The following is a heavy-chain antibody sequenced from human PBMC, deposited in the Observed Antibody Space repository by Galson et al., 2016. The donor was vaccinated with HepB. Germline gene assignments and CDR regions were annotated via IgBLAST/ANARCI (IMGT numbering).Heavy chain of an antibody. CDR1: GFTFSNYW. CDR3: ARTITPDPIPLFDS. Sequence: SLRLSCAASGFTFSNYWMHWVRQAPGKGLVWVSRIKSNGETADYADSVKGRLTISRDNAKNRLFMDMDSLTVEDTAVYFCARTITPDPIPLFDSWGQGTQVTVSS. V-gene: IGHV3-74*01. CDR2: IKSNGETA. J-gene: IGHJ4*02. D-gene: IGHD3-10*01.